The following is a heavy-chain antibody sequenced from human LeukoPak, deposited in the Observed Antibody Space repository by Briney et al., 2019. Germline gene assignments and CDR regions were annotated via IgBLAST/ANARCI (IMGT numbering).Heavy chain of an antibody. J-gene: IGHJ4*02. V-gene: IGHV3-74*01. CDR1: GFTFSSYW. CDR3: ARSDYTNY. Sequence: GGSLRLSCAACGFTFSSYWMHWVRQAPGKGLVWVSRIKSDGSSTTYADSVKGRFTISRDNAKNTLYLQMNSLRAEDTAVYYCARSDYTNYWGQGTLVTVSS. CDR2: IKSDGSST. D-gene: IGHD3-3*01.